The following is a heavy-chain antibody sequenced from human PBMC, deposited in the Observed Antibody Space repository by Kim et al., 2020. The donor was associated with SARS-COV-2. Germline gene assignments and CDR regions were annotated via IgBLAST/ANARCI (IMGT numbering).Heavy chain of an antibody. V-gene: IGHV3-49*04. Sequence: GGSLRLSCTASGFTFGDYAMSWVRQAPGKGLEWVGFIRSKAYGGTTEYAASVKGRFTISRDDSKSIAYLQMNSLKTEDTAVYYCTRGRYYDSSGPPQGWFDPWGQGTLVTVSS. CDR1: GFTFGDYA. CDR2: IRSKAYGGTT. J-gene: IGHJ5*02. CDR3: TRGRYYDSSGPPQGWFDP. D-gene: IGHD3-22*01.